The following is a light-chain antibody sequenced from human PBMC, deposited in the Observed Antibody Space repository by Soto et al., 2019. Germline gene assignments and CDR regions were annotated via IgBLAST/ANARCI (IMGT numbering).Light chain of an antibody. CDR2: DVI. CDR3: CSYAGSLVV. V-gene: IGLV2-23*02. CDR1: SSDVGSSHL. J-gene: IGLJ2*01. Sequence: QSALTQPASVSGSPGQSITISCTGTSSDVGSSHLVSWYQQHPGRAPKLMIFDVIKRPSGVSNRFSGSKSGNTASLTISGIQAEDEADYYCCSYAGSLVVFGGGTKLTVL.